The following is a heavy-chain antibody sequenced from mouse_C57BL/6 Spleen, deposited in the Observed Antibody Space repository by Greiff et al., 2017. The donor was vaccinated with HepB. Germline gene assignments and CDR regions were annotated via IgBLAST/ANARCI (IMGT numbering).Heavy chain of an antibody. V-gene: IGHV14-3*02. Sequence: VPLPESGAELVKPAASLKLSFTASGYNINDIYIHWVKQRPEKGLERIRRTDPANGNTKYDPKFQGKATITADTSSNTAYLQLSSLTSEDTAVYYCIISTIHAWGQGTTLTVSS. CDR1: GYNINDIY. J-gene: IGHJ2*01. CDR2: TDPANGNT. CDR3: IISTIHA.